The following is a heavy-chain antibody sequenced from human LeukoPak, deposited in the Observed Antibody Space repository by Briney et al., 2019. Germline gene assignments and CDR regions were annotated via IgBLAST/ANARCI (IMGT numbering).Heavy chain of an antibody. CDR1: GFTFSSYA. J-gene: IGHJ4*02. D-gene: IGHD6-19*01. CDR2: ISGSGDST. Sequence: AGSLTLSCAVSGFTFSSYAMSWVRQAPGKGLEWVSSISGSGDSTSYAASVKGRFSVSRNNSKNTLYLQMNSLRADDTALYFCARNVSSGWYVDYWGQGTLVTGSS. CDR3: ARNVSSGWYVDY. V-gene: IGHV3-23*01.